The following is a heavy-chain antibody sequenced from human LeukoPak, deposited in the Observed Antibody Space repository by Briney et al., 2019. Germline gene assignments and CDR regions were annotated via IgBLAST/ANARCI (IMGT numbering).Heavy chain of an antibody. Sequence: GRSLRLSCAASGFTSSSYAMHWVRQAPGKGLEWVAVISYDGSNKYYADSVKGRFTISRDNSKNTLYLQMNRLRAEDTAVYYCASFYCSSTSCHNPHFDYWGQGTLVTVSS. J-gene: IGHJ4*02. CDR3: ASFYCSSTSCHNPHFDY. CDR1: GFTSSSYA. V-gene: IGHV3-30*04. D-gene: IGHD2-2*02. CDR2: ISYDGSNK.